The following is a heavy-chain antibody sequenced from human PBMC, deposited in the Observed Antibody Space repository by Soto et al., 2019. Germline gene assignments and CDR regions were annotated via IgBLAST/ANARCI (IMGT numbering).Heavy chain of an antibody. J-gene: IGHJ4*02. V-gene: IGHV3-23*01. Sequence: EVQLLESGGGLVQPGGSLRLSCAASGFIFNAYAMTWVRQALGKGLEWVSAIGGSGGNTYYAASVKGRFTISRVNSKDTVDLEMNRLRVDDTAVYFCARVASDYINSADHWGQGILVTVSS. CDR2: IGGSGGNT. CDR3: ARVASDYINSADH. CDR1: GFIFNAYA. D-gene: IGHD4-4*01.